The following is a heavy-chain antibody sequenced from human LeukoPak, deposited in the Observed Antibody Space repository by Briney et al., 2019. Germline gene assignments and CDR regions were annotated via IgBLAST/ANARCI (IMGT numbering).Heavy chain of an antibody. V-gene: IGHV3-30*18. J-gene: IGHJ6*03. Sequence: PGGSLRLSCAASGFTFSSYGMHWVRQAPGKGLEWVAVISYDGSNKYYADSVKGRFTISRDNSKNTLYLQMNSLRAEDTAVYYCAKDRDGDGWDYYYYMDVWGKGTTVTISS. CDR1: GFTFSSYG. CDR2: ISYDGSNK. CDR3: AKDRDGDGWDYYYYMDV. D-gene: IGHD5-24*01.